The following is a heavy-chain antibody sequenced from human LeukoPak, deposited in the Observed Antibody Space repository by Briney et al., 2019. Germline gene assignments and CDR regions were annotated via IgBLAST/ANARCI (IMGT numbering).Heavy chain of an antibody. CDR3: ARHGVITT. Sequence: SQTLSLTCTVSGGSISSDDYYWSWIRQPPGKGLEWIGYIYYSGSTNYNPSLKSRVTISVDTSKNQFSLKLSSVTAADTAVYYCARHGVITTWGQGTLVTVSS. CDR2: IYYSGST. V-gene: IGHV4-61*08. CDR1: GGSISSDDYY. D-gene: IGHD3-22*01. J-gene: IGHJ5*02.